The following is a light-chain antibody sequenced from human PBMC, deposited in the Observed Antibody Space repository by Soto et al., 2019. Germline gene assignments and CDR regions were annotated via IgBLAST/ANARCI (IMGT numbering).Light chain of an antibody. CDR3: QQYSRLWT. V-gene: IGKV1-5*03. J-gene: IGKJ1*01. CDR1: QSISSW. CDR2: KAS. Sequence: DIQMTQSPSTLSASVGDRVTITCRASQSISSWLAWYQQKPGKAPKLLIYKASNLESGVPSRFSGSGSGTEFTLTISSLQPDDFATYYCQQYSRLWTFGQGTKVEIK.